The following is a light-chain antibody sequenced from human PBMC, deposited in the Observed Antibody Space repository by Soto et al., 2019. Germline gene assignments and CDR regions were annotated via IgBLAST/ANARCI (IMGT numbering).Light chain of an antibody. Sequence: IQMTQSPSTLSASIGDTVTITCRASQSINRWLAWYQQKPGEAPKLLIYDASSLESGVPSRFSGSGSGTEFTLTISSLQSEDFAVYYCQQYNNWPRTFGQGTKVDIK. CDR1: QSINRW. CDR2: DAS. V-gene: IGKV1-5*01. J-gene: IGKJ1*01. CDR3: QQYNNWPRT.